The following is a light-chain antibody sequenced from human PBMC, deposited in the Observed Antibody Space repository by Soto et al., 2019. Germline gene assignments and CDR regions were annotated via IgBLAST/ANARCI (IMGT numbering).Light chain of an antibody. CDR2: GSD. CDR1: NSNIGGNY. CDR3: AAWDDSLSVVV. V-gene: IGLV1-47*01. J-gene: IGLJ2*01. Sequence: QAVVTQPPSASGTPGQRVTIACSGSNSNIGGNYVHWYQQFPGTAPKLLIHGSDQRPSGVTVRFSGSKSGTSASLAISGLRSEDEANYYCAAWDDSLSVVVFGGGTKLTVL.